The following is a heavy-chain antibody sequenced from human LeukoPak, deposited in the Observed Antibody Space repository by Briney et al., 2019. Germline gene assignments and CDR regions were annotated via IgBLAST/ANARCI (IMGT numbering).Heavy chain of an antibody. CDR2: IGNDGRT. CDR1: GFTFSSYW. J-gene: IGHJ4*02. CDR3: ARDDTSGGYYEFGY. Sequence: PGGSLRLSCAASGFTFSSYWMSWVRQAPGKGLECVSVIGNDGRTYYANSVKGRFTISRDISKNMQYLQMNSLRDDDTAVYYCARDDTSGGYYEFGYWGQGALVIVSS. V-gene: IGHV3-53*01. D-gene: IGHD3-3*01.